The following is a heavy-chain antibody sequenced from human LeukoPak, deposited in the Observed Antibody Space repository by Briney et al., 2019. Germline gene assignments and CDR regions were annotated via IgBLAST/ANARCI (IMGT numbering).Heavy chain of an antibody. J-gene: IGHJ5*02. CDR1: GFTFSSYE. D-gene: IGHD2-2*03. Sequence: GGSLRLSCAASGFTFSSYEMNWVRQAPGKGLEWVSYISASGSTIYYADSVKGRFTISRDNAKNSLFLQMNSLRAEDTAVYYCARGTGYCLDPWGQGTLVTVSS. CDR3: ARGTGYCLDP. V-gene: IGHV3-48*03. CDR2: ISASGSTI.